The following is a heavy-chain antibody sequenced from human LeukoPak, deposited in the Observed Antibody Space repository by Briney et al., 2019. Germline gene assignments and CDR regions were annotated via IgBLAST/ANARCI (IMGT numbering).Heavy chain of an antibody. J-gene: IGHJ5*02. CDR2: MNPNSGNT. V-gene: IGHV1-8*01. CDR1: GYTFTNHD. CDR3: ATYSGSSGRGVDP. D-gene: IGHD6-13*01. Sequence: GASVKVSCKASGYTFTNHDINWVRQATGQGLEWMGWMNPNSGNTGYAQKFLGRITMTRDTSISTAYMELSSLTSEDTAIYFCATYSGSSGRGVDPWGQGTLVTVSS.